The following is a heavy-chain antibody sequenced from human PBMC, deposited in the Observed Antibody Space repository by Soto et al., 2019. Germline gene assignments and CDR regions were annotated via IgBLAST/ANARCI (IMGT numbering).Heavy chain of an antibody. J-gene: IGHJ5*02. V-gene: IGHV1-69*01. CDR1: GGAFSNYG. CDR3: ARIAMVPGVISGLFDP. D-gene: IGHD3-10*01. CDR2: IVPLFGTP. Sequence: QVQLVQSGAEVKKPGSSVKVSCKASGGAFSNYGINWVRQAPGQGLEWMGGIVPLFGTPEYAQKFQGRVTITTDESTSTAYMELSSLRSEDTALYFCARIAMVPGVISGLFDPWGQGTLVTVSS.